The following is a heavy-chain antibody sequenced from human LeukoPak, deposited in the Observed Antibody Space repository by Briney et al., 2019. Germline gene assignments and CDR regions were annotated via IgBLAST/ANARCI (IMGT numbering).Heavy chain of an antibody. CDR1: GGSISSYY. CDR2: IYTSGST. D-gene: IGHD4-17*01. J-gene: IGHJ3*02. V-gene: IGHV4-4*07. Sequence: SETLSLTCTVSGGSISSYYWSWPRQPAGKGLEWIGRIYTSGSTNYNPSLKSRVTMSVDTSKNQFSLKLSSVTAADTAVYYCARGALRVNDAFDIWGQGTMVTVSS. CDR3: ARGALRVNDAFDI.